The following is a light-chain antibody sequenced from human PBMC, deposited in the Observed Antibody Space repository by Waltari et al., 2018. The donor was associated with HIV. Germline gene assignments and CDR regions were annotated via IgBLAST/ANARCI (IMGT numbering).Light chain of an antibody. V-gene: IGKV3-20*01. CDR1: QSVSRRY. CDR3: QQYGSSPYN. CDR2: AAS. Sequence: EIVLTQSPGTLSLPPAERATLSCRASQSVSRRYLAWYQQRPGQAPRLLMYAASSRATGIPDRFTGSGSGTDFTLTISRLEPEDFAVYYCQQYGSSPYNFGQGTKLEIK. J-gene: IGKJ2*01.